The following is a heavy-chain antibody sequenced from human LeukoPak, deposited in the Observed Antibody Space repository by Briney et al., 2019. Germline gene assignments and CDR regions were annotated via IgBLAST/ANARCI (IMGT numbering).Heavy chain of an antibody. D-gene: IGHD5-12*01. Sequence: GASVKVSCKTSGHSINTFGITWVRQAPRQGIEWIGWMSSDNGNTNYAEKFQGRVTITRDTSRTTAYMELRSLRSDDTAVYFCANVAKGRYFFYYMDVWGAGTTVTVSS. CDR1: GHSINTFG. CDR3: ANVAKGRYFFYYMDV. J-gene: IGHJ6*03. CDR2: MSSDNGNT. V-gene: IGHV1-18*01.